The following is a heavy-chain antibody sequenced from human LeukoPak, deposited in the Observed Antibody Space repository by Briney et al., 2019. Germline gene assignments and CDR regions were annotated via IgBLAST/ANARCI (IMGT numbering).Heavy chain of an antibody. J-gene: IGHJ6*02. Sequence: ASVKVSCKASGYTFTGYYMHWVRQAPGQGLEWMGWINPNSGGTNYAQKFQGRVTMTRDTSISTAYMELSRLRSDDTAVYYCARDEGIAAAGTRNYYYYYGMDVWGQGTTVTVSS. CDR1: GYTFTGYY. V-gene: IGHV1-2*02. D-gene: IGHD6-13*01. CDR2: INPNSGGT. CDR3: ARDEGIAAAGTRNYYYYYGMDV.